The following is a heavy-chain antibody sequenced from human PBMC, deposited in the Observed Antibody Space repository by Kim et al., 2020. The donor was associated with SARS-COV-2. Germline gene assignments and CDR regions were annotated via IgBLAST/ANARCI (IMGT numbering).Heavy chain of an antibody. D-gene: IGHD3-10*01. CDR3: ARVARRGRITMVRGVIYGMDV. Sequence: SETLSLTCAVYGGSFSGYYWSWIRQPPGKGLEWIGEINHSGSTNYNPSLKSRVTISVDTSKNQFSLKLSSVTAADMAVYYCARVARRGRITMVRGVIYGMDVWGQGTTVTVSS. CDR1: GGSFSGYY. J-gene: IGHJ6*02. V-gene: IGHV4-34*01. CDR2: INHSGST.